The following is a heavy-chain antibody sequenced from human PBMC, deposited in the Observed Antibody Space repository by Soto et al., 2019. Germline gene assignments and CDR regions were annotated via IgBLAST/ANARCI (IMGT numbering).Heavy chain of an antibody. CDR1: GGSISSYY. V-gene: IGHV4-59*01. Sequence: SETLSLTCTVSGGSISSYYWSWIRQPPGKGLEWIGYIYYSGSTNYNPSLKSRVTISVDTSKNQFSLKLSSLTAADTAVYYCARGATYYYDSSGYGDAFDIWGQGTMVTVSS. CDR3: ARGATYYYDSSGYGDAFDI. CDR2: IYYSGST. D-gene: IGHD3-22*01. J-gene: IGHJ3*02.